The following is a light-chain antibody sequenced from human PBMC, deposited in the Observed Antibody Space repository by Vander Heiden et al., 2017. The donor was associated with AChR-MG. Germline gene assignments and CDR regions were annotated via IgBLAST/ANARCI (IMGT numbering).Light chain of an antibody. CDR1: QSVSSN. CDR2: AAT. CDR3: HQYNDWPLA. Sequence: EIVMTQSPATLSVSPGERATLFCRASQSVSSNLAWYQQKPGQAPRLLIHAATTRATGVPARFSGRGSGTEFTLTISSLQSEDFAVYFCHQYNDWPLAFGGGTKVDIK. V-gene: IGKV3D-15*01. J-gene: IGKJ4*01.